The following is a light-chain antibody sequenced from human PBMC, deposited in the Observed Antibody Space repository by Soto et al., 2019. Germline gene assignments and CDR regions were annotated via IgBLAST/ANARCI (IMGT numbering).Light chain of an antibody. Sequence: DIQMTQSPSTLSASIGDSVTITCRAGQSIGSWLAWYQQKPGQAPKLLIFKASTLESGVPSRFSGGGSGTEFTLTISSLEPDDIATYYCQQYHSYPFTFRPGRKVHIK. CDR1: QSIGSW. J-gene: IGKJ3*01. CDR2: KAS. V-gene: IGKV1-5*03. CDR3: QQYHSYPFT.